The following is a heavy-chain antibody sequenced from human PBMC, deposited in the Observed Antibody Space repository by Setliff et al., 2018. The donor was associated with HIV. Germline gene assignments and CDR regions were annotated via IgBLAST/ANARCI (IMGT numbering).Heavy chain of an antibody. J-gene: IGHJ4*02. V-gene: IGHV5-10-1*01. CDR1: GYSFTSYW. D-gene: IGHD3-22*01. Sequence: GESLKISCKGSGYSFTSYWISWVRQMPGKGLEWMGRIDPSDSYTNYSPSFQGHVTISADKSISTAYLQWSSLKASDTAMYYRATTPGWDSSGYYSRLTHFDYWGQGTLVTVSS. CDR2: IDPSDSYT. CDR3: ATTPGWDSSGYYSRLTHFDY.